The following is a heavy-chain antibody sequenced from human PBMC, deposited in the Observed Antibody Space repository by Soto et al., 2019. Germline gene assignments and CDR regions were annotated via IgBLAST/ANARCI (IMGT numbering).Heavy chain of an antibody. CDR2: ISSSSSTI. D-gene: IGHD1-26*01. Sequence: GGSLRLSCAASGFTFSSYSMNWVRQAPGKGLEWVSYISSSSSTIHYSDSVKGRFTISRDNAKNSLYLQMNSLRAEDTAVYYCARDRMGATYYYYYGMDVWGQGTTVTVSS. CDR3: ARDRMGATYYYYYGMDV. V-gene: IGHV3-48*01. J-gene: IGHJ6*02. CDR1: GFTFSSYS.